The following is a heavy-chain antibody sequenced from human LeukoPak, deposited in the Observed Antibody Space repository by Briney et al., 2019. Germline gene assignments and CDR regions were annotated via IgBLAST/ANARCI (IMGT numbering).Heavy chain of an antibody. CDR3: ARFGPGYCSGGSCHDY. D-gene: IGHD2-15*01. Sequence: SVTVSYKASGGTFNSYAISWVRQAPGQGLEWMGGVSPIFGTANYAQKFQGRVTITADESTSTAYMELSSLRSEDTAVYYCARFGPGYCSGGSCHDYWGQGTLVTVSS. CDR1: GGTFNSYA. V-gene: IGHV1-69*01. J-gene: IGHJ4*02. CDR2: VSPIFGTA.